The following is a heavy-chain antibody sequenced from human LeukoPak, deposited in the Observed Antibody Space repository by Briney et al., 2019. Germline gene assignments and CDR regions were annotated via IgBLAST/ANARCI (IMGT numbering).Heavy chain of an antibody. CDR2: IYSGGST. CDR3: ARETGRRYFDW. CDR1: GFTVSSNY. J-gene: IGHJ4*02. Sequence: GGSLRLSCAASGFTVSSNYMSWVRQAPGKGLEWVSVIYSGGSTYYADSVKGRFTISRDNSKNALYLHMNSLRAEDTAVYYCARETGRRYFDWWGQGTLVTVSS. D-gene: IGHD3-9*01. V-gene: IGHV3-66*01.